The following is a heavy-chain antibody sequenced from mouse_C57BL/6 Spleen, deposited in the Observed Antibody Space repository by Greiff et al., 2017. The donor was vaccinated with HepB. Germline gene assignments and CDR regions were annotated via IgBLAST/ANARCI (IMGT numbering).Heavy chain of an antibody. CDR2: IHPNSGST. V-gene: IGHV1-64*01. J-gene: IGHJ4*01. Sequence: QVQLQQPGAELVKPGASVKLSCKASGYTFTSYWMHWVKQRPGQGLEWIGMIHPNSGSTNYNEKFKSKATLTVDKSSSTAYMQLSSLTSEDSAVYYCARRGDYDVLYAMCYWGQGTSVTVSS. CDR3: ARRGDYDVLYAMCY. CDR1: GYTFTSYW. D-gene: IGHD2-4*01.